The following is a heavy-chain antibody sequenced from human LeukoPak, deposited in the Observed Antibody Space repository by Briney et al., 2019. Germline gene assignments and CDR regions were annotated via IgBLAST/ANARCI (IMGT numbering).Heavy chain of an antibody. CDR3: ARDHRIQLWFRGGGFDY. D-gene: IGHD5-18*01. J-gene: IGHJ4*02. V-gene: IGHV1-46*01. CDR1: GYTFTSYY. CDR2: INPSGGST. Sequence: GASVKVSCKASGYTFTSYYMLWVRQAPGQGLEWMGIINPSGGSTSYAQKFQGRVTMTRDTSTSTVYMELSSLRSEDTAVYYCARDHRIQLWFRGGGFDYWGQGTLVTVSS.